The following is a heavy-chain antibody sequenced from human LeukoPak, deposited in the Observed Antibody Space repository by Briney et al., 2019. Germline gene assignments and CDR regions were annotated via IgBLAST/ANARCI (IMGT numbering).Heavy chain of an antibody. D-gene: IGHD4-11*01. CDR1: GGSISSYY. J-gene: IGHJ6*03. CDR2: IYHSGST. Sequence: SSETLSLTCTVSGGSISSYYWSWIRQPPGKGLEWIGYIYHSGSTYYNPSLKSRVTISVDRSKNQFSLKLSSVTAADTAVYYCASGYSDYADYYNYYMDVWGKGTTVTVSS. CDR3: ASGYSDYADYYNYYMDV. V-gene: IGHV4-59*12.